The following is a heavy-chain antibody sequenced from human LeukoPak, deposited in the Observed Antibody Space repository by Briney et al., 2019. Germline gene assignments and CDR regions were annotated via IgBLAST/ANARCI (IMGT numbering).Heavy chain of an antibody. CDR1: GFRFSDYS. D-gene: IGHD5-24*01. V-gene: IGHV3-48*01. CDR3: ARDYKYAFDN. J-gene: IGHJ4*02. CDR2: IGIDSGNT. Sequence: GGSLRLSCAASGFRFSDYSMNWVRQAPGKGLEWISYIGIDSGNTNYADSVEGRFTISGDKAKNSLYLQMNSLRVEDTAVYYCARDYKYAFDNWGQGTLVTVSS.